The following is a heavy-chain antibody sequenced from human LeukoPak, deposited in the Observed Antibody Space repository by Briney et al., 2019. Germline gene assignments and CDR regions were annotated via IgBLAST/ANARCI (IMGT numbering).Heavy chain of an antibody. CDR3: ARILKGSGAAFDI. CDR1: GGSMNNYY. D-gene: IGHD2-8*01. CDR2: IHYTGIT. Sequence: KPSETLSLTCIVSGGSMNNYYWSWIRQPPGKGLEWIAYIHYTGITNYNPFLKSRVTISLDTSKNQFSLKLNSVTAADTAFYYCARILKGSGAAFDIWGQGTMVTVSS. J-gene: IGHJ3*02. V-gene: IGHV4-59*01.